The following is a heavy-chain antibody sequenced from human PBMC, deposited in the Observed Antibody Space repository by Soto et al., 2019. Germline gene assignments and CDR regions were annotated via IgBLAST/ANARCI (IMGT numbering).Heavy chain of an antibody. J-gene: IGHJ4*02. Sequence: QVQLVESGGGVVQPGRSLRLSCAAPGFTFSNYGMHWVRQAPGKGLEWVAVISYHGSDKYYADSVKGRFTISRDNSKNTLYLQMDSLRAEDTAVYYCAKDHLTTTGTTFGYWGQGTLVTVSS. V-gene: IGHV3-30*18. CDR2: ISYHGSDK. CDR3: AKDHLTTTGTTFGY. CDR1: GFTFSNYG. D-gene: IGHD4-17*01.